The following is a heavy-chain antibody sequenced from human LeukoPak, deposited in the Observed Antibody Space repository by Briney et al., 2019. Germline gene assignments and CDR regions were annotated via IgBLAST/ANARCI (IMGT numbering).Heavy chain of an antibody. CDR2: IWYDGSNK. Sequence: GGSLRLSCAASGFTFSSYGMHWVRQAPGKGLEWVAVIWYDGSNKYYADSVKGRFTISRDNSMNTLYLQMNSLRAEDTAVYYCARKDYDFWSGYYFYYYGMDVWGQGTTVTVS. CDR1: GFTFSSYG. D-gene: IGHD3-3*01. CDR3: ARKDYDFWSGYYFYYYGMDV. J-gene: IGHJ6*02. V-gene: IGHV3-33*01.